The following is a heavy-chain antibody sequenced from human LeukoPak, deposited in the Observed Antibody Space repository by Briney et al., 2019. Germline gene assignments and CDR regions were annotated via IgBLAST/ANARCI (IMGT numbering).Heavy chain of an antibody. V-gene: IGHV4-4*07. Sequence: PSETLSLTCTVSGGSISSYYWSWIRQPAGKGLEWIGRIYTSGSTNYNPSLKSRVTMSVDTSKNQFSLKLSSVTAADTAVYYCARGGLLWFGEGIRYYFDYWGQGTLVTVSS. CDR1: GGSISSYY. D-gene: IGHD3-10*01. CDR2: IYTSGST. J-gene: IGHJ4*02. CDR3: ARGGLLWFGEGIRYYFDY.